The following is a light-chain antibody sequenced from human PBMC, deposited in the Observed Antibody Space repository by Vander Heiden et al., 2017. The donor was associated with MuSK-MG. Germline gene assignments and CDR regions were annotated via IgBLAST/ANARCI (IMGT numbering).Light chain of an antibody. Sequence: QSALTQPASVSGSPGQSITISCTGTSSDVGGYNYVPWYQQHPGKAPKRMIYDVSNRHAGGANRVSGSKSGNTAALTISGLQAEDEADYYCSSYTSSSTIDVVFGGGTKLTVL. J-gene: IGLJ2*01. CDR1: SSDVGGYNY. CDR2: DVS. CDR3: SSYTSSSTIDVV. V-gene: IGLV2-14*01.